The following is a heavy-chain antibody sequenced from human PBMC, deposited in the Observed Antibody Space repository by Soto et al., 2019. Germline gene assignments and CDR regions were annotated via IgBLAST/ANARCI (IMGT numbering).Heavy chain of an antibody. V-gene: IGHV3-30*18. CDR1: GFTFSSYG. D-gene: IGHD6-13*01. CDR3: AKDLGAADWGFDP. Sequence: PGGSLRRSCAASGFTFSSYGMHWVRQAPGKGLEWVAVISYDGSNKYYADSVKGRFTISRDNSKNTLYLQMNSLRAEDTAVYYCAKDLGAADWGFDPWGQGTLVTVSS. J-gene: IGHJ5*02. CDR2: ISYDGSNK.